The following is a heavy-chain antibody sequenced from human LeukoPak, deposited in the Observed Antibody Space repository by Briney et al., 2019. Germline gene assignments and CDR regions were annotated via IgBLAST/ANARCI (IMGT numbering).Heavy chain of an antibody. Sequence: GGSLRLSCAASGFTFSTYGMHWVRQAPGKGLEWVAVISYDGSNEYYADSVKGRFTISGDNSKNTLYLQVSSLRAEDTAVYYCAKEFNRGLPDYWGQGTLVTVPS. J-gene: IGHJ4*02. V-gene: IGHV3-30*18. D-gene: IGHD2-21*01. CDR1: GFTFSTYG. CDR3: AKEFNRGLPDY. CDR2: ISYDGSNE.